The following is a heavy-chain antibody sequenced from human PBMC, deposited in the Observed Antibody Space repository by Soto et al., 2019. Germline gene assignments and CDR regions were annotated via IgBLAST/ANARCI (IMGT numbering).Heavy chain of an antibody. CDR3: ARASGVVIYYYYGMDV. CDR1: GFTFSSYA. V-gene: IGHV3-23*01. Sequence: EVQLLESGGGLVQPGGSLRLSCAASGFTFSSYAMSWVRQAPGKGLEWVSAISGSGGSTYYADSVKGRFTISRDNSKNTLYLQMNSLRAEDTAVYYCARASGVVIYYYYGMDVWGQGTTVTVSS. CDR2: ISGSGGST. J-gene: IGHJ6*02. D-gene: IGHD3-3*01.